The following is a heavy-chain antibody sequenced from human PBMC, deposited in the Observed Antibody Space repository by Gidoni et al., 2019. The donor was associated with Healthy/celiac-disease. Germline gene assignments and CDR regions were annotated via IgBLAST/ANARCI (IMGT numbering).Heavy chain of an antibody. J-gene: IGHJ3*02. CDR2: ISSSSSTI. CDR1: GFTFSSYS. Sequence: EVQLVESGGGLVQPGGSLRLSCAASGFTFSSYSMNWVRQAPGKGLEWVSYISSSSSTIYYADSVKGRFTISRDNAKNSLYLQMNSLRAEDTAVYYCARVGLLDAFDIWGQGTMVTVSS. D-gene: IGHD3-10*01. V-gene: IGHV3-48*01. CDR3: ARVGLLDAFDI.